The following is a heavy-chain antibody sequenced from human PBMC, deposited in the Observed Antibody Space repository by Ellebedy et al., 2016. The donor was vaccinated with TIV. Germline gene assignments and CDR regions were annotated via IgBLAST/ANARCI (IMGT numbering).Heavy chain of an antibody. Sequence: MPGGSLRLSCAVYGGSFSGYYWSWIRQPPGKGLEWIGEITHSGSTNYNPSLKSRVTISVDTSKNQFSLNLSSVTAADTAVYYCARGLARDYWGQGTLVTVSP. CDR1: GGSFSGYY. CDR3: ARGLARDY. J-gene: IGHJ4*02. V-gene: IGHV4-34*01. CDR2: ITHSGST.